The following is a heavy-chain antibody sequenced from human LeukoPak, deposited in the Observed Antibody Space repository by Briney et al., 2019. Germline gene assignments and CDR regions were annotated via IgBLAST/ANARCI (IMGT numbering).Heavy chain of an antibody. J-gene: IGHJ5*02. Sequence: GGSLRLSCAASGSTSKIYWMHWVRQAPGKGLVWVSGINWNGGSTGYADSVKGRFTISRDNAKNSLYLQMNSLRAEDTALYHCARGAYYYDSSGYSLGWFDPWGQGTLVTVSS. CDR3: ARGAYYYDSSGYSLGWFDP. V-gene: IGHV3-20*01. D-gene: IGHD3-22*01. CDR1: GSTSKIYW. CDR2: INWNGGST.